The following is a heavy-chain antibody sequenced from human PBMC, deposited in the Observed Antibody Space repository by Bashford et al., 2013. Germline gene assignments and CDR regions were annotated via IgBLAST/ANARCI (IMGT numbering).Heavy chain of an antibody. Sequence: ASVKVSCKASGYTFTSYGISWVRQAPGQGLEWMGWISAYNGNTNYAQKLQGRFTISRDNSKNTLYLQMNSLRAEDTAVYYCARGGIAVAGPFDYWGQGTLVTVSS. CDR3: ARGGIAVAGPFDY. CDR1: GYTFTSYG. J-gene: IGHJ4*02. V-gene: IGHV1-18*01. D-gene: IGHD6-19*01. CDR2: ISAYNGNT.